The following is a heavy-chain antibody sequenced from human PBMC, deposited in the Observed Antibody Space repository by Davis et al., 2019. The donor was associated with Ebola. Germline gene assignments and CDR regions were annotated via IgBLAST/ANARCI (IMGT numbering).Heavy chain of an antibody. CDR1: GYTFTGYH. J-gene: IGHJ5*02. V-gene: IGHV7-4-1*02. Sequence: ASVKVSCKASGYTFTGYHMHWVRQAPGQGLEWMGWINTNTGNPTYAQGFTGRFVFSLDTSVSTAYLQISSLKAEDTAVYYCARVSVGIQFDPWGQGTLVTVSS. CDR2: INTNTGNP. D-gene: IGHD3-10*01. CDR3: ARVSVGIQFDP.